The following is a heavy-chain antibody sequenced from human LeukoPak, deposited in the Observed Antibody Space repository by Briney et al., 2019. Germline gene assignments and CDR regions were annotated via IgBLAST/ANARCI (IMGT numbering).Heavy chain of an antibody. V-gene: IGHV1-18*01. J-gene: IGHJ5*02. CDR1: GYTFTNYG. D-gene: IGHD1-26*01. CDR2: ISTNSDIR. CDR3: ARDWDAMNNCFKP. Sequence: ASVKVSCKASGYTFTNYGISWVRQAPGQGLEWMGWISTNSDIRTYAQTLQGRFTMTTDTATTTAYMELNNLTFDDTAVYYCARDWDAMNNCFKPWGQGTPVTVSS.